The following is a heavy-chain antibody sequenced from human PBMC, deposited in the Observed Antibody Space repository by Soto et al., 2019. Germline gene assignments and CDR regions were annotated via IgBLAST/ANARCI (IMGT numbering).Heavy chain of an antibody. CDR3: TRAILEWPSPHLGLDV. CDR1: GFTFGDYA. CDR2: IRSKAYGGTT. J-gene: IGHJ6*04. D-gene: IGHD3-3*01. Sequence: GGSLRLSCTASGFTFGDYAMSWFRQAPGKGLEWVGFIRSKAYGGTTEYAASVKGRFTISRDDSKSIAYLQMNSLKTEDTAVYYCTRAILEWPSPHLGLDVWGKGTTVTVSS. V-gene: IGHV3-49*03.